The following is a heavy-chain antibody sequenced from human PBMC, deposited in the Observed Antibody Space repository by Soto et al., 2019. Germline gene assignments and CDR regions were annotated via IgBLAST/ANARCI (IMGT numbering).Heavy chain of an antibody. CDR1: GYTFTSYA. CDR2: INTNTGNP. J-gene: IGHJ6*02. D-gene: IGHD3-22*01. V-gene: IGHV7-4-1*01. Sequence: QVQLVQSGSELKKPEASVKVSCKASGYTFTSYAMNWVRQAPGQGLEWMGWINTNTGNPTYAQGFTGRFVFSLDTSVSTAYLQICSLKAEDTAVYYCARSTYYYDSYYYYGMDVWGQGTTVTVSS. CDR3: ARSTYYYDSYYYYGMDV.